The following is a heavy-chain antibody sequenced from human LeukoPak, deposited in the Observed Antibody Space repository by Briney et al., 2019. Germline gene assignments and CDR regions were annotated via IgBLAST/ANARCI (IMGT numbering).Heavy chain of an antibody. CDR2: IYYSGST. Sequence: SETLSLNCTVSGVSISSYYWSWIRQPPGKGLEWIGYIYYSGSTNYNPSLKSRVTISVDTSKNQFSLKLSSVTAADTAVYYCARENYYGMDVWGQGTTVTVSS. CDR1: GVSISSYY. V-gene: IGHV4-59*01. CDR3: ARENYYGMDV. J-gene: IGHJ6*02.